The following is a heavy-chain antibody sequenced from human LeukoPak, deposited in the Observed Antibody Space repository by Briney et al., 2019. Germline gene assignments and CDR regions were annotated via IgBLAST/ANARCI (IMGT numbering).Heavy chain of an antibody. Sequence: GRSLRLSCAASGFTFSSYAMHWVRQAPGKGPEWVAVISYDGSNKYYADSVKGRFTISRDNSKNTLYLQMNSLRAEDTAVYYCARDDRYCSGGSCFARSHNFDYWGQGTLVTVSS. CDR2: ISYDGSNK. D-gene: IGHD2-15*01. CDR1: GFTFSSYA. CDR3: ARDDRYCSGGSCFARSHNFDY. V-gene: IGHV3-30*04. J-gene: IGHJ4*02.